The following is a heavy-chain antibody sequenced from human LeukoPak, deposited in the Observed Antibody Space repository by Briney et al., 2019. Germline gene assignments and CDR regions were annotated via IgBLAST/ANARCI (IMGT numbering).Heavy chain of an antibody. D-gene: IGHD6-13*01. V-gene: IGHV3-30*02. CDR2: IRYGGSNK. CDR3: AKQHPWGQQLVPLTYY. Sequence: HPGGSLRLSCAASGFTFSSYGMHWVRQAPGKGLEWVAFIRYGGSNKYYADSVKGRFTISRDNSKNTLYLQMNSLRAEDTAVYYCAKQHPWGQQLVPLTYYWGQGTLVTVSS. CDR1: GFTFSSYG. J-gene: IGHJ4*02.